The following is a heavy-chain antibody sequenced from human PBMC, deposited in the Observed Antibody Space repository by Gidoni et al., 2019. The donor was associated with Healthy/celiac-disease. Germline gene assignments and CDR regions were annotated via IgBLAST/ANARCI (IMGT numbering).Heavy chain of an antibody. D-gene: IGHD6-19*01. CDR1: AFTFSNYS. CDR3: ARDRGAVAGFFEVPFDP. CDR2: ISSSSSYI. J-gene: IGHJ5*02. Sequence: EVQLVEYGGGLVKPGGSLRLSCAASAFTFSNYSMNRVRQAPGKGLEWVSSISSSSSYIYYADSGKGRFTISRDNAKNSLYLQMNSLRAEDTAVYYCARDRGAVAGFFEVPFDPWGQGTLVTVSS. V-gene: IGHV3-21*01.